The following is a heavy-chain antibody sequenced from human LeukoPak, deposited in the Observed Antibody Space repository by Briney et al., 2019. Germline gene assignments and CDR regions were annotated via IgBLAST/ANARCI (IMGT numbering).Heavy chain of an antibody. CDR3: ARLGVAATDDAFDI. J-gene: IGHJ3*02. D-gene: IGHD2-15*01. CDR2: IYYSGST. V-gene: IGHV4-59*08. Sequence: SETLSLTCSASGGSISSYYWSWIRQPPGKGLEWIGYIYYSGSTNYNPSLKSRVTISVDTSKNQFSLKLSSVTAADTAVYYCARLGVAATDDAFDIWGQGTMVTVSS. CDR1: GGSISSYY.